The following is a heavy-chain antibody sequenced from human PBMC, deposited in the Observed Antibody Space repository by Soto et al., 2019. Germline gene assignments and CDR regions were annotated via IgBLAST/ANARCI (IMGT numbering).Heavy chain of an antibody. CDR2: TYYRANT. V-gene: IGHV4-39*01. Sequence: QLQLQESGPGLVKPSETLSLTCSVSGGSIDSSNFYWGWIRQPPGEGLEWIGSTYYRANTYYNSSLKSRVTISVDTSKNQFSLKLNSVTAADTAVYYWARHGAWAPLDYWGQGTLVTVSS. J-gene: IGHJ4*02. CDR1: GGSIDSSNFY. D-gene: IGHD3-16*01. CDR3: ARHGAWAPLDY.